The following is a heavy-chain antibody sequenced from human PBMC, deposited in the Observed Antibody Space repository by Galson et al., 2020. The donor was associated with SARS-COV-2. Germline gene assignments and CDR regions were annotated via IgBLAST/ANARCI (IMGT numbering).Heavy chain of an antibody. V-gene: IGHV3-53*01. Sequence: GESLKISCAASGFTVSSNYMSWVRQAPGKGLEWVSVIYSGGSTYYADSVKGRFTISRDNSKNTLYLQMNSLRAEDTAVYYCAREALSRITIFGVVMNYYYMDVWGKGTTVTVSS. J-gene: IGHJ6*03. CDR2: IYSGGST. D-gene: IGHD3-3*01. CDR3: AREALSRITIFGVVMNYYYMDV. CDR1: GFTVSSNY.